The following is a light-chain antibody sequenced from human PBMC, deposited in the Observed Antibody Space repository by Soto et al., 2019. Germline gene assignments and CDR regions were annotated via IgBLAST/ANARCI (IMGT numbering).Light chain of an antibody. CDR3: CSYVGSYTSYV. Sequence: QSALTQPRSVSGSPGQSVTISCTGTSSDVGTYNFVSWYQQHPGKAPKFMIYDVTKRPSGVPDGFSGSKSGNTASLTISGLQAEDEADYYCCSYVGSYTSYVFGTGTKLTVL. J-gene: IGLJ1*01. CDR1: SSDVGTYNF. CDR2: DVT. V-gene: IGLV2-11*01.